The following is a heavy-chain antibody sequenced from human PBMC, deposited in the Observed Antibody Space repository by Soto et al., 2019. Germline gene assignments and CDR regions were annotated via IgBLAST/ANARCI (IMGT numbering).Heavy chain of an antibody. Sequence: SETLSLTCAVSGYSISSGYYWGWIRQSPGKGLEWIGSMYRDGKTYYNPSLKSRVTISGDTPKNQFSLKLTSVTAADTAVYYCARSGDTMVRGVIIFHYYGMDVWGQGTTVTVSS. CDR1: GYSISSGYY. CDR3: ARSGDTMVRGVIIFHYYGMDV. J-gene: IGHJ6*02. CDR2: MYRDGKT. V-gene: IGHV4-38-2*01. D-gene: IGHD3-10*01.